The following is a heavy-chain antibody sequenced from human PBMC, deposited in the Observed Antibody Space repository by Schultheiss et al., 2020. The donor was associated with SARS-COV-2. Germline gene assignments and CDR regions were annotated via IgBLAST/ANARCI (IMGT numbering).Heavy chain of an antibody. V-gene: IGHV4-30-2*01. CDR3: ASTARYYFDY. CDR1: GGSISSGGYS. CDR2: INHSGST. J-gene: IGHJ4*02. Sequence: SETLSLTCAVSGGSISSGGYSWSWIRQPPGKGLEWIGEINHSGSTNYNPSLKSRVTISVDTSKNQFSLKLSSVTAADTAVYYCASTARYYFDYWGQGTLVTVSS. D-gene: IGHD5-18*01.